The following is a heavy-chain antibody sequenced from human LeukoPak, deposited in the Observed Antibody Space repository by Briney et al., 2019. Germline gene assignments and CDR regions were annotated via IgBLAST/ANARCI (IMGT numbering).Heavy chain of an antibody. D-gene: IGHD5-24*01. CDR2: ISYDGKNE. CDR3: AKQMAVDYSDY. J-gene: IGHJ4*02. V-gene: IGHV3-30*18. Sequence: GGSLRLSCVASGFTFRNSAMHWVRQAPGKGLEWVAVISYDGKNEYYIDSVKGRFTISRDNAKNTLYLQMNSLRAEDTAVYYCAKQMAVDYSDYWGQGTLVTVSS. CDR1: GFTFRNSA.